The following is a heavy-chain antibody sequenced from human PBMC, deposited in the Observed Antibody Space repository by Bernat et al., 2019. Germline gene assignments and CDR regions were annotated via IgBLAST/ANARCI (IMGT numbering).Heavy chain of an antibody. Sequence: QVQLQESGPGLVKPSETLSLTCTVSGGSISSFYWSWIRQPPGKGLEGIGYIYYSGSTNYNPSLKSRVTISVDTSKNQFSLKLSSVTAADTAVYYCARLQLAGGYFDYWGQGTLVTVSS. CDR1: GGSISSFY. J-gene: IGHJ4*02. V-gene: IGHV4-59*01. D-gene: IGHD6-6*01. CDR3: ARLQLAGGYFDY. CDR2: IYYSGST.